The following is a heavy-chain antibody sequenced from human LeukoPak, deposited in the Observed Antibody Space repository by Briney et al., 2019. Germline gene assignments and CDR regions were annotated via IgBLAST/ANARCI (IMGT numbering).Heavy chain of an antibody. CDR3: AKAPPAYGGNSGCSDY. CDR2: ISGSGGST. V-gene: IGHV3-23*01. CDR1: GFTVSSNY. D-gene: IGHD4-23*01. Sequence: PGGSLRLSCAASGFTVSSNYMSWVRQAPGKGLEWVSAISGSGGSTYYADSVKGRFTISRDNSKNTLYLQMNSLRAEDTAVYYCAKAPPAYGGNSGCSDYWGQGTLVTVSS. J-gene: IGHJ4*02.